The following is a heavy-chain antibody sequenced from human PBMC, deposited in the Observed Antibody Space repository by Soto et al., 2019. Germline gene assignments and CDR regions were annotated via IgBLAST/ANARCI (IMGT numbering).Heavy chain of an antibody. V-gene: IGHV4-59*01. CDR1: GGSISSYY. CDR3: AREMERYFDWLF. D-gene: IGHD3-9*01. Sequence: SETLSLTCTVSGGSISSYYWSWIRQPPGKGLEWIGYIYYSGSTNYNPSLKSRVTISVDTSKNQFSLKLSSVTAADTAVYYCAREMERYFDWLFWGQGTLVTVSS. J-gene: IGHJ4*02. CDR2: IYYSGST.